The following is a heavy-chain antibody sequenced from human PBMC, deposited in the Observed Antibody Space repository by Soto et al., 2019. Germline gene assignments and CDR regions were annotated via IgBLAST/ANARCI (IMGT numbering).Heavy chain of an antibody. CDR3: FGGNGGPQ. V-gene: IGHV3-7*03. CDR2: IKPDGSAT. CDR1: DFTLRNYW. Sequence: PGGSLRLSCATSDFTLRNYWMNWVRQAPGKGLEWVANIKPDGSATNYVDSVKGRFTISRDNVRNSVSLQMNSLRVEDTAVYFCFGGNGGPQWGQGTLVTV. D-gene: IGHD3-16*01. J-gene: IGHJ4*02.